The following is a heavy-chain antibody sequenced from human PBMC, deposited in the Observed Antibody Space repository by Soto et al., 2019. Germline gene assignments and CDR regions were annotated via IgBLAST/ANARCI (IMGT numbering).Heavy chain of an antibody. CDR2: IIPIFGTA. Sequence: SVKVSCKASGGTFSSYDINWVRQAPGQGLEWMGGIIPIFGTANYAQKFQGRVTITADESTSTAYMELSSLRSEDTAVYYCARPLYGSGSYSLHYYYYGMDVWGQGTTVTVS. D-gene: IGHD3-10*01. CDR3: ARPLYGSGSYSLHYYYYGMDV. CDR1: GGTFSSYD. J-gene: IGHJ6*02. V-gene: IGHV1-69*13.